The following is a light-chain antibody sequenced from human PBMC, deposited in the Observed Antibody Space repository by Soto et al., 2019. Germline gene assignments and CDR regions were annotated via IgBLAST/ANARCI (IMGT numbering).Light chain of an antibody. J-gene: IGKJ3*01. Sequence: DIQMTQSPSSLSASVGDRVAITCRASQGISNYLAWYQQNPGKDPKLLIYDASTLQSGVTSRFSGSGSGTDFTLTISSLQPEDFATYYFQKYNSAPFTFGPGTKVDIK. CDR1: QGISNY. V-gene: IGKV1-27*01. CDR2: DAS. CDR3: QKYNSAPFT.